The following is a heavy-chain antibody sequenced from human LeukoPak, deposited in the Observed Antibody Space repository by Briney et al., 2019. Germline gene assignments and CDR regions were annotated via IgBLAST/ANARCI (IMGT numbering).Heavy chain of an antibody. CDR1: GFTFSNYA. J-gene: IGHJ3*02. CDR2: ISSSYSYI. Sequence: PGGSLRLSCAASGFTFSNYAMNWVRQAPGKGLEWVSSISSSYSYIYYADSVKGRFTISSDNAKNSLYLQMNSLRAEDTAVYYCARDRIIYGDYGDAFDIWGQGTMVTVSS. D-gene: IGHD4-17*01. V-gene: IGHV3-21*06. CDR3: ARDRIIYGDYGDAFDI.